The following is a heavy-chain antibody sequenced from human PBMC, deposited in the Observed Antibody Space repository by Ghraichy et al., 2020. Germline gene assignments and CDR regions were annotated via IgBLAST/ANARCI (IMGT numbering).Heavy chain of an antibody. CDR2: IDWDDDK. D-gene: IGHD3-22*01. Sequence: SGPTLVKPTQTLTLTCTFSGFSLSTSGMCVSWIRQPPGKALEWLARIDWDDDKYYSTSLKTRLTISKDTSKNQVVLTMTNMDPVDTATYYCALDYYGSSGYSTDAFDIWGQGTMVTVSS. CDR3: ALDYYGSSGYSTDAFDI. V-gene: IGHV2-70*11. CDR1: GFSLSTSGMC. J-gene: IGHJ3*02.